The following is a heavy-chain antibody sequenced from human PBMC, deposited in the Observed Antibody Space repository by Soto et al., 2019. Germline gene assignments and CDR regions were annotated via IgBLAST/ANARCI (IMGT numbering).Heavy chain of an antibody. V-gene: IGHV1-69*13. D-gene: IGHD2-2*01. J-gene: IGHJ4*02. Sequence: GASVKVSCKASGVTFSRYAISWVRQAPGQGLEWMGGIIPIFGTANYAQKFQGRVTITADESTSTAYMELSSLRSEDTAVYYCASPYCSSTSCYDRGDYWGQGTLVTVSS. CDR1: GVTFSRYA. CDR2: IIPIFGTA. CDR3: ASPYCSSTSCYDRGDY.